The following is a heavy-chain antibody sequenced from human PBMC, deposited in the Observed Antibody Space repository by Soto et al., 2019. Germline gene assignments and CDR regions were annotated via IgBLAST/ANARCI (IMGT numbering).Heavy chain of an antibody. D-gene: IGHD6-13*01. J-gene: IGHJ4*02. V-gene: IGHV3-23*01. Sequence: EVQLLESGGGLVQPGGSLRLSCAASGFTFSSYALSWVRQAPGKGLEWVSTLSGSGGSTYYADSVRGRFTISRDTSKNPLYMQMNSLRAEDMAVYYCAKHQGIASTGTYFDYWGQGTLVTVSS. CDR2: LSGSGGST. CDR3: AKHQGIASTGTYFDY. CDR1: GFTFSSYA.